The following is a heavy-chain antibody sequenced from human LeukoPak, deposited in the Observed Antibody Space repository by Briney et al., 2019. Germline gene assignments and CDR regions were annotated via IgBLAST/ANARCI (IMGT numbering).Heavy chain of an antibody. J-gene: IGHJ4*02. CDR1: GGSISSYY. V-gene: IGHV4-59*01. CDR3: AGSSVEHDY. D-gene: IGHD1/OR15-1a*01. Sequence: SETLSLTCTVSGGSISSYYWSWIRQPPGKGLEWIGYIYYSGSTNYNPSLKSRVTISVDTSKNQFSLKLSSVTAADTAVYYCAGSSVEHDYWGQGTLVTVSS. CDR2: IYYSGST.